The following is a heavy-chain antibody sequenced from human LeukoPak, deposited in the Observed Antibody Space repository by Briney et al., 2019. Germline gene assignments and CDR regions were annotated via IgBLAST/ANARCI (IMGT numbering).Heavy chain of an antibody. CDR1: GFTFSSYS. V-gene: IGHV3-21*01. J-gene: IGHJ4*02. CDR2: ISSSSSYI. Sequence: PGGSLRLSCAASGFTFSSYSMTWVRQAQGKGLEWVSSISSSSSYICYADSVKGRFTISRDNAKNSLYLQMNSLRAEDTAVYYCARLGSGFGSSSFFFDYWGQGTLVTVSS. CDR3: ARLGSGFGSSSFFFDY. D-gene: IGHD2-15*01.